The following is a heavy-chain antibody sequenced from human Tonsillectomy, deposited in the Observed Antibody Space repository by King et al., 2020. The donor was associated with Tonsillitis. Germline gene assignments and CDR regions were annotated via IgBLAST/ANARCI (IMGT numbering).Heavy chain of an antibody. J-gene: IGHJ6*02. CDR3: ARDRGGSGYFYALDV. CDR1: GFTFSNYA. Sequence: VQLVESGGGVVQPGRSLRLSCADSGFTFSNYAMHWVRQAPGKGLEWVALISYDGRTKYYAGSVKGRFTISRDNNKNTLYLQRNSLRGEDTAVYYWARDRGGSGYFYALDVWGQGTTVTVSS. V-gene: IGHV3-30*04. D-gene: IGHD3-10*01. CDR2: ISYDGRTK.